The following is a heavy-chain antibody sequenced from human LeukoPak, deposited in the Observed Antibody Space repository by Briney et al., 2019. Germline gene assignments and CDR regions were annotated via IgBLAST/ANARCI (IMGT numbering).Heavy chain of an antibody. V-gene: IGHV3-48*03. CDR1: GFTFSSYE. Sequence: GGSLRLSCAASGFTFSSYEMNWVRQALGKGLEWVSYISSSGSTIYYADSVKGRFTISRDNAKNSLYLQMNSLRAEDTAVYYCAIGYDYGDYEGLDYWGQGTLVTVSS. CDR3: AIGYDYGDYEGLDY. D-gene: IGHD4-17*01. J-gene: IGHJ4*02. CDR2: ISSSGSTI.